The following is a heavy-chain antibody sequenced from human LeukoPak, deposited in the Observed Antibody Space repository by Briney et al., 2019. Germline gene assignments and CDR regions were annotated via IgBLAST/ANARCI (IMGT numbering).Heavy chain of an antibody. J-gene: IGHJ4*02. D-gene: IGHD2-2*01. CDR3: ARGPNTKGCDY. V-gene: IGHV4-38-2*02. CDR1: GYSISSGYY. CDR2: IYHSGST. Sequence: SETLSLTCTVSGYSISSGYYWGWIRQPPGKGLEWIGSIYHSGSTYYNPSLKSRVTISVDTSKNQFSLKLSSVTAADTAVYYCARGPNTKGCDYWGQGTLVTVSS.